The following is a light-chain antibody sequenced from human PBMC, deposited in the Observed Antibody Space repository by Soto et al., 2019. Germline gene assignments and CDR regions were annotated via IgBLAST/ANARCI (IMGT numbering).Light chain of an antibody. CDR3: QQHGNSPWT. J-gene: IGKJ1*01. CDR2: GSS. V-gene: IGKV3-20*01. Sequence: EIVLTQSPGTLSLSPGDRATLSCRASQTVSSSYLAWFQQKPGQAPRLLIYGSSSRATGIPDRFSGSGSGTDFTLTISRLGPEDFAVYYCQQHGNSPWTFGQGTKV. CDR1: QTVSSSY.